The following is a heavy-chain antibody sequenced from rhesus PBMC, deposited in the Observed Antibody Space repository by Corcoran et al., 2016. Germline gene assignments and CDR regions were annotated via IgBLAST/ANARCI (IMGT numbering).Heavy chain of an antibody. D-gene: IGHD6-43*01. CDR3: VRRAAAFDY. CDR2: ISYSGST. Sequence: QLQLQESGPGLVKPSETLSLTCAVSGYSISSGYGWSWIRQPPGKGLVWIGYISYSGSTSYNSSLKSRVTISRDTSKNQFSLKLSSVTAADTAVYYCVRRAAAFDYWGQGVLVTVSS. CDR1: GYSISSGYG. J-gene: IGHJ4*01. V-gene: IGHV4-122*02.